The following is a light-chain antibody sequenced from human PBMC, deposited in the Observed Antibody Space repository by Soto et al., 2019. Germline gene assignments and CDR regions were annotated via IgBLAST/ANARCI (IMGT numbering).Light chain of an antibody. CDR2: KAS. J-gene: IGKJ2*01. CDR1: QRIHNC. Sequence: IQFPHYHQTRPTPVGDRLDVASRANQRIHNCSACYQQKPGKTPKLLIYKASNLQSGVPSRFSGSGSVIEFTLTIGSAQPDDFATYSGQQYNSYSYTFGQGAKVDIK. CDR3: QQYNSYSYT. V-gene: IGKV1-5*03.